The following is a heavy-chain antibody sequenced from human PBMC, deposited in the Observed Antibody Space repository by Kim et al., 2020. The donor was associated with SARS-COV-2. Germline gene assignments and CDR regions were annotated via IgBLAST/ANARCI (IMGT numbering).Heavy chain of an antibody. CDR2: IYPGDSDT. Sequence: GESLKISCKGSGYSFTSYWIGWVRQMPGKGLEWMGIIYPGDSDTRYSPSFQGQVTISADKSISTAYLQWSSLKASDTAMYYCARQYSSSWYEDYYYYYGMDVWGQGTTVTVSS. CDR3: ARQYSSSWYEDYYYYYGMDV. CDR1: GYSFTSYW. V-gene: IGHV5-51*01. J-gene: IGHJ6*02. D-gene: IGHD6-13*01.